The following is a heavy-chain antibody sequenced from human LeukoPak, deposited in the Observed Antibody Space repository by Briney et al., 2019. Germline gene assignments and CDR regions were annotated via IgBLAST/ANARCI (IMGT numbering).Heavy chain of an antibody. V-gene: IGHV4-34*01. CDR3: ARASYDFENGPLYYFDY. Sequence: SETLSLTCAVYGGSFSGYYWSWIRQPPGKGLEWIGEIDHSGSTNYNPSLKSRVTISVDTSKNQFSLKLSSVTAADTAVYYCARASYDFENGPLYYFDYWGQGTLVTVSS. D-gene: IGHD3-3*01. CDR2: IDHSGST. CDR1: GGSFSGYY. J-gene: IGHJ4*02.